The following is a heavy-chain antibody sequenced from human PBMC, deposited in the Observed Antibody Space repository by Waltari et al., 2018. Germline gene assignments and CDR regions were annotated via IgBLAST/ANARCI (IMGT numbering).Heavy chain of an antibody. CDR3: TRDAGAVAAEGDY. D-gene: IGHD6-19*01. Sequence: EVQLVASGGGLVKAGGSLRLSCAAFGFTFSSNYMSWVRQAPGKGLGGVSLIYSGGRTYYADSVKGRFTIARDNSKNTLYLQMNSLRAEDTAVYYCTRDAGAVAAEGDYWGQGTLVTVSS. V-gene: IGHV3-66*01. CDR2: IYSGGRT. CDR1: GFTFSSNY. J-gene: IGHJ4*02.